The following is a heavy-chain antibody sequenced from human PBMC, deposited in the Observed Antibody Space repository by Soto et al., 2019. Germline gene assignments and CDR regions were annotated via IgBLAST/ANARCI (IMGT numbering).Heavy chain of an antibody. Sequence: SSAKVSCKPSRGSFSSYAISWVRQAPGPGLEWMGGIIPIFGTANYAQKFQGRVTITADESTSTAYMELSSLRSEDTAVYYCARMYSSAPVRYYGMAVWG. CDR2: IIPIFGTA. CDR3: ARMYSSAPVRYYGMAV. CDR1: RGSFSSYA. D-gene: IGHD6-25*01. V-gene: IGHV1-69*13. J-gene: IGHJ6*02.